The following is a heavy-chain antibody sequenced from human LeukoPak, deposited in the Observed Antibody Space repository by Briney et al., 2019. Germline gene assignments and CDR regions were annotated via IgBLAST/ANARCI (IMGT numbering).Heavy chain of an antibody. V-gene: IGHV1-2*02. CDR3: AKTTFYFGSGSYYPDY. CDR2: ITPDSGGT. Sequence: ASVKVSCKPSGYSFSGYSIHWVRQAPGQGLEWMGWITPDSGGTNSARKFQGRVTLTRDTSISTAYMELSRLRSDDTAVYYCAKTTFYFGSGSYYPDYWGQGTLVTVSS. CDR1: GYSFSGYS. J-gene: IGHJ4*02. D-gene: IGHD3-10*01.